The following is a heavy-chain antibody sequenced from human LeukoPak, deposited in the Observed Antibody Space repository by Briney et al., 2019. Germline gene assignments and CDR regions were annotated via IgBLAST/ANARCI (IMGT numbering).Heavy chain of an antibody. V-gene: IGHV4-61*02. J-gene: IGHJ5*02. CDR2: IYTSGST. D-gene: IGHD3-10*01. CDR3: ARRLPGFLVRGVLKGNWFDP. CDR1: GGSISSGSYY. Sequence: SETLSLTGTGSGGSISSGSYYWNWIRQPAGKGLEWIGRIYTSGSTNYNPSLKSRVTISVDTSTNQFSLKLSSVTAADTAVYYCARRLPGFLVRGVLKGNWFDPWGQGTLVTVSS.